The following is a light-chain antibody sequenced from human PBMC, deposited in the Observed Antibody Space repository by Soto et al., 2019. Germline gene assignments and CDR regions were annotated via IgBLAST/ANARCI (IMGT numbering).Light chain of an antibody. CDR1: SSDVGGYNY. Sequence: QSALTQPASVSGSPGQSITISCTGTSSDVGGYNYVSWYQQHPGKAPKLMIYEVSNRPSGVSNRVSGYKSGNTASLTISGHQAEDEADYYCSSYTSSSTYVFGTGTKLTVL. J-gene: IGLJ1*01. CDR3: SSYTSSSTYV. V-gene: IGLV2-14*01. CDR2: EVS.